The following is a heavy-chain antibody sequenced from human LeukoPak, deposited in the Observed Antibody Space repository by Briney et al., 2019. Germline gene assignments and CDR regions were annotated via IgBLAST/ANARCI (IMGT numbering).Heavy chain of an antibody. CDR3: ARDSRGSAAAAVDWFDP. CDR2: IYYSGST. Sequence: SETLSLTCTVSGGSISSGDYYWSWIRQHPGKGLEWIGYIYYSGSTYYNPSLKSRVTISVDTSKNQFSLKLSSVTAADTAVYYCARDSRGSAAAAVDWFDPWGQGTLVTVSS. J-gene: IGHJ5*02. V-gene: IGHV4-31*03. D-gene: IGHD6-13*01. CDR1: GGSISSGDYY.